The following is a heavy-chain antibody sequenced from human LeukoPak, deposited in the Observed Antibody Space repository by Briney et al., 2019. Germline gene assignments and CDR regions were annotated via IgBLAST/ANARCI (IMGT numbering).Heavy chain of an antibody. CDR1: GFSFRNTW. CDR2: IKKDETEI. CDR3: ARGPGDSSSWYENYYYMDV. J-gene: IGHJ6*03. D-gene: IGHD6-13*01. Sequence: GGSLRLSCTTSGFSFRNTWMSWVRQAPGKGLEWVANIKKDETEIYYADSVKGRFTISRDNAKRSLYLQMNVLRAADTAVYYCARGPGDSSSWYENYYYMDVWGKGTTVTVSS. V-gene: IGHV3-7*01.